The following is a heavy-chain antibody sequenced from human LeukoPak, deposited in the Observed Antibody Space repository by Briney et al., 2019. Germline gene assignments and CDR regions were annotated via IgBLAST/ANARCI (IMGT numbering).Heavy chain of an antibody. CDR3: ARDGLINYDILTGYSY. V-gene: IGHV1-2*02. CDR1: GYTFTGYC. CDR2: INPNSGGT. D-gene: IGHD3-9*01. Sequence: ASVKVSCKASGYTFTGYCMHWVRQAPGQGLEWMGWINPNSGGTNYAQKFQGRVTMTRDTSISTAYMELSRLRSDDTAVYYCARDGLINYDILTGYSYWGQGTLVTVSS. J-gene: IGHJ4*02.